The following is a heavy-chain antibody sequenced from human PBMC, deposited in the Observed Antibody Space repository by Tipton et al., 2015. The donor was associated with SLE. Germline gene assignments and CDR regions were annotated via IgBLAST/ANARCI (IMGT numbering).Heavy chain of an antibody. J-gene: IGHJ6*02. D-gene: IGHD2-2*01. CDR3: ARTAVLAAIMMDV. CDR1: GDSINSPY. CDR2: FHSSGIL. Sequence: TLSLTCTVSGDSINSPYWSWIRQPAGKGLEWIGHFHSSGILNYNPSLKSRVTMSGDTSKNQLSLKLNSVTAADTAVYYCARTAVLAAIMMDVWGQGTTVTVSS. V-gene: IGHV4-4*07.